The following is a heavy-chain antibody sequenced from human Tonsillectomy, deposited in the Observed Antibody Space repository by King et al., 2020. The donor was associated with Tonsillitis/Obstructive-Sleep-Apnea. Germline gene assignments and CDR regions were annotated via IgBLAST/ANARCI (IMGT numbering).Heavy chain of an antibody. V-gene: IGHV4-31*03. CDR1: GGSISSGGYY. CDR2: IYYSGST. D-gene: IGHD3-16*01. Sequence: QLQESGPGLVKPSQTLSLTCTVPGGSISSGGYYWSWIRQHPGKGLEWIGYIYYSGSTYYNPSLKSRVTISVDTSKNQFSLKLSSVTAADTAVYYCARTPVCWASVLFTEQTQSWFDPWGQGTLVTVSS. J-gene: IGHJ5*02. CDR3: ARTPVCWASVLFTEQTQSWFDP.